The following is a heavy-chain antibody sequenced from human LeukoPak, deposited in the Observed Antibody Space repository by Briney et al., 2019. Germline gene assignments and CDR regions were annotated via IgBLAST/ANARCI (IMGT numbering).Heavy chain of an antibody. CDR1: GYTFTSYG. CDR2: ISAYNGNT. Sequence: ASVKVSCKVSGYTFTSYGISWVRQDPGQGLEWMGWISAYNGNTHYAQKLQGRVTITTDTSTTTAYMTLRSLRSDYTAVYYCARDGYCSSTSCYVYYYYGLDVWGKGTTVTVSS. D-gene: IGHD2-2*03. CDR3: ARDGYCSSTSCYVYYYYGLDV. V-gene: IGHV1-18*04. J-gene: IGHJ6*04.